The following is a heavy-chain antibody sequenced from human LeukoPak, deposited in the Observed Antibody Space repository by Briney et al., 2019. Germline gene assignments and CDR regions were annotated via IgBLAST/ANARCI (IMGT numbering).Heavy chain of an antibody. Sequence: PRGSLRLSPVASGFTFSAFEMNCVPRAPGKGLEWGSFISRSGHSASYADSVKGRFSISRDNARNSLYLEMNSLRVEDTAVYYCASGYNYGSHFDYWGQGTLVTVSS. V-gene: IGHV3-48*03. D-gene: IGHD1-1*01. CDR1: GFTFSAFE. J-gene: IGHJ4*02. CDR2: ISRSGHSA. CDR3: ASGYNYGSHFDY.